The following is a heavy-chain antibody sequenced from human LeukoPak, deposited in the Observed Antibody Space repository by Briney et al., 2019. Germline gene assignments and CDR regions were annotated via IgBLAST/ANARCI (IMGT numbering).Heavy chain of an antibody. CDR3: AREGGPYRPLDY. V-gene: IGHV4-4*02. J-gene: IGHJ4*02. Sequence: SGTLSLTCGVSGGSISSTNWWTWVRQPPGEGLEGIGEVHLSGRTNYNPSLESRVTMSVDMSENHISLKLTSVTAADAAVYYCAREGGPYRPLDYWGQGTLVTVSS. CDR1: GGSISSTNW. CDR2: VHLSGRT.